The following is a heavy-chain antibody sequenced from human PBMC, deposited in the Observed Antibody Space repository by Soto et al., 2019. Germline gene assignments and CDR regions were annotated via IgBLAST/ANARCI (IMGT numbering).Heavy chain of an antibody. Sequence: EVQLVESGGGLVKPGGSLRLSCAASGFDFSNAWINWVRQAPGKGLEWVGRIKSKGNGGKTDFAAAVRVRFAISRDDSINMVYMQLNLLNTEDTAMYYCTKDSYSTRIVVRFNYWGQGTLVTVSS. D-gene: IGHD2-2*01. CDR2: IKSKGNGGKT. J-gene: IGHJ4*02. V-gene: IGHV3-15*07. CDR3: TKDSYSTRIVVRFNY. CDR1: GFDFSNAW.